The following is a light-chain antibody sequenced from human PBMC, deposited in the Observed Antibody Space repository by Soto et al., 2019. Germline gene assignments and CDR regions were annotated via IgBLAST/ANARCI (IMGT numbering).Light chain of an antibody. CDR1: QSINSW. Sequence: DLQMTQSPSTLSASVGDRVTITCRASQSINSWLAWYQQKPGKAPKLLIYDASSLESGVPSRFSGSGSGTEFTLTISSLQPDDFATYYCQQYNSYILTFGQGTKVEIK. CDR2: DAS. V-gene: IGKV1-5*01. J-gene: IGKJ1*01. CDR3: QQYNSYILT.